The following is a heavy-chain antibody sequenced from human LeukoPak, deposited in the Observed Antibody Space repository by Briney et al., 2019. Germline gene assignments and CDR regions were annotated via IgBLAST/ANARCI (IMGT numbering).Heavy chain of an antibody. J-gene: IGHJ6*03. CDR3: ARAPAYYMDV. Sequence: SETLSLTCTVSGVAISSVYWGCSPQSPGKGLEWIGYIYYSGRTNYNPSLKSRVTISVDTSKSQFSLKLSSVTAADTAVYYCARAPAYYMDVWGEGTTVTVSS. V-gene: IGHV4-59*01. CDR2: IYYSGRT. CDR1: GVAISSVY.